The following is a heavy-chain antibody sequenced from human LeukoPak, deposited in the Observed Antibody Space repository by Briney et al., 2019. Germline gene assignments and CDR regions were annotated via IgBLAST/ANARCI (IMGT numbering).Heavy chain of an antibody. J-gene: IGHJ3*02. V-gene: IGHV4-59*01. CDR2: IYYSGST. D-gene: IGHD4-17*01. Sequence: SETLSLTCTVSGGSISSYYWSRIRQPPGKGLEWIGYIYYSGSTNYNPSLKSRVTISVATSKNQFSLKLSSVTAADTAVYYCARELYDYGDPERDSDAFDIWGQGTMVTVSS. CDR1: GGSISSYY. CDR3: ARELYDYGDPERDSDAFDI.